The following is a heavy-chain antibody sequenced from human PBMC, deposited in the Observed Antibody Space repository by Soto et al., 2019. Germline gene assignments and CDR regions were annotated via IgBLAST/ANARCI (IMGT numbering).Heavy chain of an antibody. CDR3: ARDWTHCSRGSCRDDY. CDR1: GFTFSDYY. J-gene: IGHJ4*02. D-gene: IGHD2-15*01. CDR2: ISSSSSYT. V-gene: IGHV3-11*06. Sequence: PGGSLRLSCAASGFTFSDYYMSWIRQAPGKGLEWVSYISSSSSYTNYADSVKGRFTISRDNAKNSLYLQMNSLRAEDTAVYYCARDWTHCSRGSCRDDYWGQGTLVTVSS.